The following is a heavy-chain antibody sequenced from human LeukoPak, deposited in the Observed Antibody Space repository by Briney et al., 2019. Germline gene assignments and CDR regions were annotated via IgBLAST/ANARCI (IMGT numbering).Heavy chain of an antibody. CDR2: ISSSSSYT. V-gene: IGHV3-21*01. Sequence: GGSLRLSCAASGFTFSSYSMNWVRQAPGKGLEWVSSISSSSSYTYYADSVKGRFTISRDNAKNSLYLQMNSLRAEDTAVYYCAKDPTHFRVWDDYDNTRLNYWGQGTLVTVSS. J-gene: IGHJ4*02. D-gene: IGHD3-22*01. CDR3: AKDPTHFRVWDDYDNTRLNY. CDR1: GFTFSSYS.